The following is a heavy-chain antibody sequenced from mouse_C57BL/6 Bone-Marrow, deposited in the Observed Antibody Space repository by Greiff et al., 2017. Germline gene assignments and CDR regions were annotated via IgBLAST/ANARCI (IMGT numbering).Heavy chain of an antibody. Sequence: EVKVVESGGGLVKPGGSLKLSCAASGFTFSDYGMHWVRQAPEKGLEWVAYISSGSSTIYYADTVTGRFTLSRDNAKNTLFLQMTSLRSEDTAMYYCAKLRGVSYWGQGTTLTVSS. D-gene: IGHD1-1*01. CDR2: ISSGSSTI. V-gene: IGHV5-17*01. CDR3: AKLRGVSY. J-gene: IGHJ2*01. CDR1: GFTFSDYG.